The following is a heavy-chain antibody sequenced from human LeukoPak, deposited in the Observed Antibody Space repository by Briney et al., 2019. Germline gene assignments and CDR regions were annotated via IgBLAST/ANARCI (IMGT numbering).Heavy chain of an antibody. CDR2: ISSSSSTI. Sequence: QAGGSLRLSCAASGFTFSSYSMNWVRQAPGKGLEWVSYISSSSSTIYYADSVKGRFTISRDNAKNSLYLQMNSLRAEDTAVYYCARAADYYDSSGYYFAYDAFDIWGQGTLVTVSS. J-gene: IGHJ3*02. V-gene: IGHV3-48*01. CDR1: GFTFSSYS. CDR3: ARAADYYDSSGYYFAYDAFDI. D-gene: IGHD3-22*01.